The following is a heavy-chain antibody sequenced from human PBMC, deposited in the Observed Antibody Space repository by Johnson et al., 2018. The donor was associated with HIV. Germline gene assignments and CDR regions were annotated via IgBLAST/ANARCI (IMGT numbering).Heavy chain of an antibody. Sequence: PLVESGGGVVQPGGSLRLSCAASGFSFSSYGMDWARPAPDKGLAWVAYIPFRGNQQYFGYSVEGRFHIPRDNSRDTLYLPMTRLRPEETAVYSCARVRNSDGSGTLGDEDLDLWGQGTMVTVSS. CDR1: GFSFSSYG. J-gene: IGHJ3*01. D-gene: IGHD3-10*01. CDR3: ARVRNSDGSGTLGDEDLDL. V-gene: IGHV3-30*02. CDR2: IPFRGNQQ.